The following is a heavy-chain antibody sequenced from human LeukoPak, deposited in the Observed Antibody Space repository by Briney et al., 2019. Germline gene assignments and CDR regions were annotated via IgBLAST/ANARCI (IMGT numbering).Heavy chain of an antibody. CDR1: GGSISSYY. J-gene: IGHJ4*02. V-gene: IGHV4-59*08. CDR3: ARGAAAGDY. CDR2: IYYSGST. D-gene: IGHD6-13*01. Sequence: SETLSLACTVSGGSISSYYWSWIRQPPGKGLEWIGYIYYSGSTNYNPSLKSRVTISVDTSKNQFSLKLSSVTAADTAVYYCARGAAAGDYWGQGTLVTVSS.